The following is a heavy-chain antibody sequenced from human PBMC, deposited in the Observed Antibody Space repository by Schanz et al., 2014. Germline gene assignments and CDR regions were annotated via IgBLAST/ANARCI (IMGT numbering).Heavy chain of an antibody. V-gene: IGHV3-23*01. Sequence: EVHLLESGGGVVQPGRSLRLSCAASGFSFRKSAMSWVRQAPGKGLEWVSALTGSGTTTYYADSVKGRFSISRDNGETSVYLQINSLRVEDTAVYYCARFLARYQYYGVDVWGQGTTVIVSS. CDR1: GFSFRKSA. CDR2: LTGSGTTT. J-gene: IGHJ6*02. CDR3: ARFLARYQYYGVDV. D-gene: IGHD3-3*01.